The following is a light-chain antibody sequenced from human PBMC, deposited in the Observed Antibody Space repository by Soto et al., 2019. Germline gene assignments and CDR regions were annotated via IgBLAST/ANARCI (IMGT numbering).Light chain of an antibody. V-gene: IGKV4-1*01. Sequence: IAMTQSPESLGVSLGERATINCKSNQTILYGSNNKNYLSWYQQKPGQPPKLLIYWASTRKYGVPARFSGSGSGTDFNLSITNLQAEDVAVYYCHQYYSPPFAFGPGTKVHL. J-gene: IGKJ3*01. CDR3: HQYYSPPFA. CDR1: QTILYGSNNKNY. CDR2: WAS.